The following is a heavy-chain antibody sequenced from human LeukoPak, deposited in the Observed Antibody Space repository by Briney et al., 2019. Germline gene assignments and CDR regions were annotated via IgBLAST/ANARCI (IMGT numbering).Heavy chain of an antibody. Sequence: PGGSLRLSCAASGFTFSSYSMNWVRQAPGKGLVWVSRINSDGSSTSYADSVKGRFTISRDNAKNTLYLQMNSLRAEDTAVYYCARVADYDYVYAFDIWGQGTMVTVFS. CDR3: ARVADYDYVYAFDI. CDR2: INSDGSST. CDR1: GFTFSSYS. J-gene: IGHJ3*02. D-gene: IGHD3-16*01. V-gene: IGHV3-74*01.